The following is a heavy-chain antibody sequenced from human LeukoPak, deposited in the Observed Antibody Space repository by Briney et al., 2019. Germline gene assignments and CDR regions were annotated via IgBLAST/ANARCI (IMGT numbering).Heavy chain of an antibody. J-gene: IGHJ5*02. CDR1: GGTFSSYA. Sequence: VASVKVSCKASGGTFSSYAISWVRQAPGQGLEWMGRIIPIFGIANYAQKFQGRVTITADKSTSTAYMELSSLRSEDTAVYYCARDTVTTYYNWFDPWGQGTLVTVPS. V-gene: IGHV1-69*04. CDR2: IIPIFGIA. D-gene: IGHD4-17*01. CDR3: ARDTVTTYYNWFDP.